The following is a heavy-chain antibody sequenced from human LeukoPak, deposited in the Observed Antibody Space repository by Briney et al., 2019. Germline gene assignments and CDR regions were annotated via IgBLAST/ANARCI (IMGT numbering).Heavy chain of an antibody. Sequence: GAALETFLKGAGSRFTSYWNGWGRPGPGKGGGWRGIIYTGDSETRDSPSFQGQVTISADKSISPAYLQWSSLKASDTAMYYCARQDDGYYYYGMDVWGQGTTVTVSS. CDR1: GSRFTSYW. J-gene: IGHJ6*02. CDR3: ARQDDGYYYYGMDV. CDR2: IYTGDSET. D-gene: IGHD4/OR15-4a*01. V-gene: IGHV5-51*01.